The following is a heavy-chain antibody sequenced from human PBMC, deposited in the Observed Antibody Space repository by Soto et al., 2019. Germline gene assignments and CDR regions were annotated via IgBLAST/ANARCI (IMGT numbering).Heavy chain of an antibody. CDR3: ARGWGLVS. D-gene: IGHD3-16*01. V-gene: IGHV1-69*01. J-gene: IGHJ4*02. CDR2: IIPIHGTT. CDR1: GGSLTSYP. Sequence: QMEQSGAEVRKPGSSVKVSCKPSGGSLTSYPMAWVRQAPGQGFEWMGGIIPIHGTTEYAQKFQGRVTITADESTKRATLELTGMTSEDTAVYYCARGWGLVSWGQGTLVTVSS.